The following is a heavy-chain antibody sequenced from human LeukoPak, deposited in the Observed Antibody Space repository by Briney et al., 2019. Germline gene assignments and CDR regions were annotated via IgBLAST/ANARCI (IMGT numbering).Heavy chain of an antibody. D-gene: IGHD5-24*01. V-gene: IGHV3-21*01. CDR3: ARDGSGIEMATINSY. Sequence: GGSLRLSCAASGFTFSSYSMNWVRQAPGKGLEWVSSISSSSSYIYYADSVKGRFTISRDNAKNPLYLQMNSLRAEDTAVYYCARDGSGIEMATINSYWGQGTLVTVSS. J-gene: IGHJ4*02. CDR2: ISSSSSYI. CDR1: GFTFSSYS.